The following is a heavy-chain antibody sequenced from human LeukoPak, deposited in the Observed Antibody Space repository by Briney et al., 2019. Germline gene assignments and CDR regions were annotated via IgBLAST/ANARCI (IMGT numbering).Heavy chain of an antibody. V-gene: IGHV4-39*07. J-gene: IGHJ4*02. Sequence: SETLSLTCTVSGGSIFSSDYYWGWVRQPPGKGLEWIGSIFYSGATYYNPSLKSRVTISVDTSKNQFSLKLISVTAADTAVYYCARVTPSASGSYYFDSWGQGTLVTVSS. D-gene: IGHD6-6*01. CDR3: ARVTPSASGSYYFDS. CDR2: IFYSGAT. CDR1: GGSIFSSDYY.